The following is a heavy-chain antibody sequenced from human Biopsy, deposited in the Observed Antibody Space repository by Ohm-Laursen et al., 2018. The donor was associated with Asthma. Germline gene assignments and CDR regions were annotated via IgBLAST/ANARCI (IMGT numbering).Heavy chain of an antibody. J-gene: IGHJ4*02. D-gene: IGHD6-19*01. V-gene: IGHV3-23*01. CDR3: ARGGYCSGVTCFPFDR. Sequence: SLRLSCAASGFTFSSYAMSWVRQAPGKGLEWVSAISGSGGSTYYADSVKGRFTISRDNSKNTLYLHLNSLTAEDTAVYFCARGGYCSGVTCFPFDRWGQGTRVSVSS. CDR1: GFTFSSYA. CDR2: ISGSGGST.